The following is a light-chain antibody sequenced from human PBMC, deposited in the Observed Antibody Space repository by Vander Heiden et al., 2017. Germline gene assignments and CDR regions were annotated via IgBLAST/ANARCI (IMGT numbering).Light chain of an antibody. V-gene: IGLV8-61*01. CDR1: SGSVSTSYY. Sequence: QIAVTHEPSFLVSHGRTVTLACGVSSGSVSTSYYPSWYQQTPGQAPRTLIYSTNTRSSGVPDRFSGSILGNKAALTITGAQADDECHYYCVLYMGSGIWVFGGGTKLTVL. J-gene: IGLJ3*02. CDR3: VLYMGSGIWV. CDR2: STN.